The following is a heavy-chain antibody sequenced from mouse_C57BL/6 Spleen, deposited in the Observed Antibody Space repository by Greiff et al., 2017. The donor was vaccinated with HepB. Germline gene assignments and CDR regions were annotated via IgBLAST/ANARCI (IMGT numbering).Heavy chain of an antibody. V-gene: IGHV1-82*01. D-gene: IGHD4-1*01. Sequence: VKLQESGPELVKPGASVKISCKASGYAFSSSWMNWVKQRPGKGLEWIGRIYPGDGDTNYNGKFKGKATLTADKSSSTAYMQLSSLTSEDSAVYFCARYDWDYFDYWGQGTTLTVSS. CDR2: IYPGDGDT. CDR3: ARYDWDYFDY. J-gene: IGHJ2*01. CDR1: GYAFSSSW.